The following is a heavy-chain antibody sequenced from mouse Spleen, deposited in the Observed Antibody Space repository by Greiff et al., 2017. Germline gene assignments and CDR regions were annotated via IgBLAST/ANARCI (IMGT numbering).Heavy chain of an antibody. CDR3: ARGSYYDYAWFAY. D-gene: IGHD2-4*01. J-gene: IGHJ3*01. V-gene: IGHV5-17*01. CDR1: GFTFSDYG. Sequence: EVKLVESGGGLVKPEGSLKLSCAASGFTFSDYGMHWVRQAPEKGLEWVAYISSGNSTIYSADTVKGRFTISRDNAKNTLFLQMTSLRSEDTAMYYCARGSYYDYAWFAYWGQGTLITVSA. CDR2: ISSGNSTI.